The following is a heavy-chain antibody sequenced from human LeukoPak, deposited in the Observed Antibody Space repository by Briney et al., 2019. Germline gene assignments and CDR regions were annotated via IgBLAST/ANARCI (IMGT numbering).Heavy chain of an antibody. CDR3: ARGGYYYDSSGSDNWFDP. CDR2: ISSSSSYI. J-gene: IGHJ5*02. D-gene: IGHD3-22*01. CDR1: GFTFSSYS. Sequence: GGSLRLSCAASGFTFSSYSMNWVRQAPGKGLEWVSSISSSSSYIYYADSVKGRFTISRDNAKNTLYLQMNSLRAEDTAVYYCARGGYYYDSSGSDNWFDPWGQGTLVTVSS. V-gene: IGHV3-21*01.